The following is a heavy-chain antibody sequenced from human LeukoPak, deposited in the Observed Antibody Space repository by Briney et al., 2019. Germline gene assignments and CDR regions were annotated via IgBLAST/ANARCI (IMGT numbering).Heavy chain of an antibody. CDR2: IKQDGSEN. V-gene: IGHV3-7*01. CDR1: GFTFSNYW. CDR3: AELGITMIGGV. J-gene: IGHJ6*04. Sequence: GGSLRLSCEAHGFTFSNYWMNWVRQAPGKGLEWVANIKQDGSENSYVDSVKGRFTISRDNAKNSLYLQMNSLRAEDTAVYYCAELGITMIGGVWGKGTTVTISS. D-gene: IGHD3-10*02.